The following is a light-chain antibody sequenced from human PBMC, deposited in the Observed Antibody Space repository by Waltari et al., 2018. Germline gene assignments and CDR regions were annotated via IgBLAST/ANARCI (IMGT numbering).Light chain of an antibody. J-gene: IGKJ1*01. CDR1: QSISTY. CDR3: QQYDSYQWT. CDR2: KAS. V-gene: IGKV1-5*03. Sequence: DIQMTQSPSTPSASVGDRVTITCRASQSISTYLAWYQQKPGKAPKLLIYKASSLESGVPSRFSGSGSGTEFTLTISSLQPDDFATYYCQQYDSYQWTFGQGTKVEI.